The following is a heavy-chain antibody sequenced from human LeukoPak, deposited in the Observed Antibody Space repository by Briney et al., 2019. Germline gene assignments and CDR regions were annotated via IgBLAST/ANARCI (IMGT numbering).Heavy chain of an antibody. CDR3: ARLVGTGPGAFDV. J-gene: IGHJ3*01. V-gene: IGHV5-51*01. Sequence: GESLKITCKASGYSFLMYWIAWVRQMPGEGLEWMGILYPGDSDIRYSPSFEGQVTISADKSISTAYLQWSSLKASDTAMYYCARLVGTGPGAFDVWGQGTMVTVSA. CDR1: GYSFLMYW. CDR2: LYPGDSDI. D-gene: IGHD3-10*01.